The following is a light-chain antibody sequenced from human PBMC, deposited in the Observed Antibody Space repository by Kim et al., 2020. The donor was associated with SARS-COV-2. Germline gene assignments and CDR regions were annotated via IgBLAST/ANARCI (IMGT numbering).Light chain of an antibody. CDR1: SNNVVNGG. CDR3: SAWDSSLEAWL. V-gene: IGLV10-54*01. Sequence: QAGLTQPTSVSKDLRQTATLTCTGNSNNVVNGGAVWLQQHQGHPPKVLFFRNNNRPSGISERLSTSRSGDTASLTITGLQAEDEADYYCSAWDSSLEAWLFGGGTQLTVL. J-gene: IGLJ3*02. CDR2: RNN.